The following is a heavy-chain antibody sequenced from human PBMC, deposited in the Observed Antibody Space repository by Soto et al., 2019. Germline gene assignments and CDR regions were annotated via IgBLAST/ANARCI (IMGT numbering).Heavy chain of an antibody. V-gene: IGHV3-30-3*01. J-gene: IGHJ4*02. CDR1: GFTFSNYA. D-gene: IGHD6-19*01. Sequence: GESLKISCEASGFTFSNYAMHWVRQTPGKGLEWVAIVSYDGTNQYYADSVKGRFTISRDNSKNTLYLQMNSLRAEDTAVYYCAKDTIAVAPIFDYWVQGTLVTVSS. CDR3: AKDTIAVAPIFDY. CDR2: VSYDGTNQ.